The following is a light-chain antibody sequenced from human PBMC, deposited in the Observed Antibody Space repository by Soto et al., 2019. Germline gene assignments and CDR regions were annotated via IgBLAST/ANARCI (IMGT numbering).Light chain of an antibody. Sequence: QSALTQPASVSGSPGQSITISCAGTSSDVGGYNFVSWYQQHPGKAPKLMISEVSNRPSGVSTRFSGSKSGNTASLTISGLQAEDEADYYCGSYTSSTTPYVFGTGTKVTVL. V-gene: IGLV2-14*01. CDR1: SSDVGGYNF. CDR3: GSYTSSTTPYV. J-gene: IGLJ1*01. CDR2: EVS.